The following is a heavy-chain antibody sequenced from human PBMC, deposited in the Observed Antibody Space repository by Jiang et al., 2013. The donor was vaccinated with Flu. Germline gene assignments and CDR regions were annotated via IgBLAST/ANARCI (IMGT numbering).Heavy chain of an antibody. CDR1: GYTFTTYG. D-gene: IGHD3-3*01. J-gene: IGHJ4*02. CDR3: VSERQTGEVAFFAF. Sequence: SGAEVKKPGASVKVSCKTSGYTFTTYGLSWVRQAPGQGLEWMGWISAYYGSTNYAENLQGRVTMTRDTSTSTAYMELRSLRSDDTAVYYCVSERQTGEVAFFAFWGQGTLVTVSS. V-gene: IGHV1-18*01. CDR2: ISAYYGST.